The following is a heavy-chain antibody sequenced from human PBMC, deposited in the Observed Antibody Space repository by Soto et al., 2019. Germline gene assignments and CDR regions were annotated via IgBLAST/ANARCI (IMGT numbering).Heavy chain of an antibody. CDR3: AREGGSYYGMDV. J-gene: IGHJ6*02. V-gene: IGHV1-2*04. CDR2: INPNSGGT. CDR1: GYTFTGYY. Sequence: ASVKVSCKASGYTFTGYYMHWVRQAPGQGLEWMGWINPNSGGTNYAQKFQGWVTMTRDTSISTAYMELSRLRSGDTAVYYCAREGGSYYGMDVWGQGTTVTVSS. D-gene: IGHD1-26*01.